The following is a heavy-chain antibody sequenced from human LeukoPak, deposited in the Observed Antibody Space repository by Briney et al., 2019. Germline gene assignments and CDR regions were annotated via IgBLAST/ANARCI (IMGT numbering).Heavy chain of an antibody. V-gene: IGHV3-23*01. CDR2: ISGSGGST. CDR1: GFTFSSFA. CDR3: AKDLPDYGDYIEGY. D-gene: IGHD4-17*01. J-gene: IGHJ4*02. Sequence: PGGSLRLSCAASGFTFSSFAMSWVRQAPGKGLEWVSTISGSGGSTNYADSVKGRFTFTRDNSKNTLYLQMNSLRAEDTAVYYCAKDLPDYGDYIEGYCGQGTLVTVSS.